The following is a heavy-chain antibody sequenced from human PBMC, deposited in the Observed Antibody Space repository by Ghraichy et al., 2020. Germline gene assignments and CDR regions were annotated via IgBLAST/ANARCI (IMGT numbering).Heavy chain of an antibody. CDR1: GFTFSSYA. CDR2: ISGSGGST. D-gene: IGHD3-10*01. J-gene: IGHJ4*02. Sequence: GGSLRLSCAASGFTFSSYAMSWVRQAPGKGLEWVSAISGSGGSTYYADSVKGRFTISRDNSKNTLYLQMNSLRAEDTAVYYCAKDTLTVGFRERYERFVYWGQGTLVTVAS. CDR3: AKDTLTVGFRERYERFVY. V-gene: IGHV3-23*01.